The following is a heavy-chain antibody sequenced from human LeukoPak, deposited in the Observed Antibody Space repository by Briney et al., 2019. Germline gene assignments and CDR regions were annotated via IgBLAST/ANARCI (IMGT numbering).Heavy chain of an antibody. CDR1: GGSISSPNHD. CDR3: AGYDILTGLWD. CDR2: INHGGTT. Sequence: SETLSLTCSVSGGSISSPNHDWAWIRQPPGKGLEWIGEINHGGTTNYNPSLKSRVTISVDTSKNQFSLKLNSVTAADTAVYYCAGYDILTGLWDWDQGALVTVSS. D-gene: IGHD3-9*01. J-gene: IGHJ4*02. V-gene: IGHV4-39*07.